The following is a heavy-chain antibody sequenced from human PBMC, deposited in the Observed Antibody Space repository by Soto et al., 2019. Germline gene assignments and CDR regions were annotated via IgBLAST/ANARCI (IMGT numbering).Heavy chain of an antibody. D-gene: IGHD6-19*01. CDR3: ASVIAVAGSPRVDD. J-gene: IGHJ4*02. V-gene: IGHV4-34*01. CDR1: GGSFNDYY. Sequence: QVQLQQWGAGLLKPSETLSLTCAVYGGSFNDYYWIWIRQFPGKGLEWIGDINHSGRTNDNPSLKSRVTISVDTSNNQFSLWLTCVTAADTAVYYCASVIAVAGSPRVDDWGQGTLLTVSS. CDR2: INHSGRT.